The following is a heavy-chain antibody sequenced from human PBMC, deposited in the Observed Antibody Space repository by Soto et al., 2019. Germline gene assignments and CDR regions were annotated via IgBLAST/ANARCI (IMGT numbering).Heavy chain of an antibody. CDR3: ARDRSGDDYYYYYGMDV. CDR1: GGSVSSGSYY. J-gene: IGHJ6*02. Sequence: SETLSLTCTVSGGSVSSGSYYWSWIRQPPGKGLEWIGYIYYSGSTNYNPSLKSRVTISVDTSKNQFSLKLSSVTAADTAVYYCARDRSGDDYYYYYGMDVWGQGTTVTVSS. D-gene: IGHD4-17*01. CDR2: IYYSGST. V-gene: IGHV4-61*01.